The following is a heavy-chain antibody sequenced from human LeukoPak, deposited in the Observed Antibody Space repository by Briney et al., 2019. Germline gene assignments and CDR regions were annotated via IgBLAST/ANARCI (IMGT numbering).Heavy chain of an antibody. CDR3: AKGPYYDFWGTFDI. CDR1: GFSFTTYN. CDR2: ISSGSSTI. D-gene: IGHD3-3*01. Sequence: GGSLRLSCAASGFSFTTYNMNWVRQAPGKGLEWVSYISSGSSTIYYADSVKGRFTISRDNSKNTLYLQVNSLRAEDTAIYYCAKGPYYDFWGTFDIWGQGTMVTVSS. J-gene: IGHJ3*02. V-gene: IGHV3-48*01.